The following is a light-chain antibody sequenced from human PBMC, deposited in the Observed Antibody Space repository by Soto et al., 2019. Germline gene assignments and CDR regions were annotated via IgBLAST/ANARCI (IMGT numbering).Light chain of an antibody. V-gene: IGKV1-39*01. CDR2: ASS. CDR1: YNIRNS. CDR3: QQRYSTPLT. Sequence: DSPGTQAPISLSESVGDGLAIRCRANYNIRNSLNWYKQKPREXPKXXIYASSSLESGVPSRFSGSGSGKDFTLTINSLGPEDFATYYCQQRYSTPLTFSQGTKVDIK. J-gene: IGKJ1*01.